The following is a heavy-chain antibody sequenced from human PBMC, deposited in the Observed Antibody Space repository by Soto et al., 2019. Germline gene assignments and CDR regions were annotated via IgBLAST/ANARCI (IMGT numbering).Heavy chain of an antibody. CDR1: GFTFSSYG. D-gene: IGHD6-19*01. Sequence: GGSLRLSCAASGFTFSSYGMPWVRQAPGKGLEWVAIISHDGRNKYYADSVKGRFTISRDNSKNTLYVQMNSLRAEDTAVYYCAKSFHTGIEVAAAPLDYWGQGTLVTVSS. CDR2: ISHDGRNK. CDR3: AKSFHTGIEVAAAPLDY. J-gene: IGHJ4*02. V-gene: IGHV3-30*18.